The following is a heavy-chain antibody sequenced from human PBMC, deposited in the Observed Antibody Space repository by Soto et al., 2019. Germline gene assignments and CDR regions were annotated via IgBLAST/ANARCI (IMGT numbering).Heavy chain of an antibody. CDR2: IDNSGKT. CDR3: ARGRDGGAAD. CDR1: GVSLSGYY. V-gene: IGHV4-34*01. D-gene: IGHD3-16*01. Sequence: QVQLQQWGAGPLKPSETLSLTCAVYGVSLSGYYWSWIRQPPGKGLEWIGEIDNSGKTNYSPSLKSRVTISADTTKKHFSLPVTSLTAKDTAVYYCARGRDGGAADWGQGTRVTVSS. J-gene: IGHJ4*02.